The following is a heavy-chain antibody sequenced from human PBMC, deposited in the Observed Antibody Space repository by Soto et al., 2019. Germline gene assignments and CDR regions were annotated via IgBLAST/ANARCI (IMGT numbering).Heavy chain of an antibody. J-gene: IGHJ5*02. V-gene: IGHV4-4*07. CDR2: IFVSGIT. Sequence: SAPLALPCAVSGGSITHYYWNWLRQPAGEGLEWIGRIFVSGITTYNPSLQSRVTMSLDTSKSQFSLKLSPVTAADTAIYFCARGSFYPPAVSLGGLFEPWGQGILVTVSS. CDR3: ARGSFYPPAVSLGGLFEP. D-gene: IGHD3-10*01. CDR1: GGSITHYY.